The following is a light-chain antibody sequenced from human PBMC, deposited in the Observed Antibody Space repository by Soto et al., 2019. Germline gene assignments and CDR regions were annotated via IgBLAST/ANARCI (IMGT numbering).Light chain of an antibody. CDR2: KIF. CDR3: MQSTQFPCT. J-gene: IGKJ1*01. Sequence: DIVLTQTPLSSPVALGQPATISCRSSQGLVHSDGNTYLSWLHQRPGQPPRLLFFKIFERFAGVPDRFSASGAGTDFTLEISTVEAEDVGVYYCMQSTQFPCTFGQGTRLEI. CDR1: QGLVHSDGNTY. V-gene: IGKV2-24*01.